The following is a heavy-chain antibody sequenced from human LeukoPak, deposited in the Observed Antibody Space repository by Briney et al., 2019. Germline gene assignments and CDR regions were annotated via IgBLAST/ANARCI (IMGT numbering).Heavy chain of an antibody. CDR1: GYTFTSYG. V-gene: IGHV1-18*01. Sequence: ASVKVSCKASGYTFTSYGISWVRQAPGQGLEWMGWISAYNGNTNYAQKLQGRVTMTTDTSTSTAYMELRSLRSDDTAVYYCARGAGRSYYYDSSGYYLDYWGQGTLVTVSS. CDR2: ISAYNGNT. CDR3: ARGAGRSYYYDSSGYYLDY. J-gene: IGHJ4*02. D-gene: IGHD3-22*01.